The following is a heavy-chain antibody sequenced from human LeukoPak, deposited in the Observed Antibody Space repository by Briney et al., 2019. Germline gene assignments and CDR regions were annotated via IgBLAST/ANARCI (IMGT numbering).Heavy chain of an antibody. V-gene: IGHV1-2*02. D-gene: IGHD2-2*01. Sequence: ASVKVSCKASGYTFTGYYMHWVRQAPGQGLEWMGWIKPNNGGTNYAQKFQGRVTMTRDTSISTAYMELSRLRSDDTAVYYCARARGDFVVVPAAIWFDPWGQGTLVTVSS. CDR2: IKPNNGGT. CDR3: ARARGDFVVVPAAIWFDP. CDR1: GYTFTGYY. J-gene: IGHJ5*02.